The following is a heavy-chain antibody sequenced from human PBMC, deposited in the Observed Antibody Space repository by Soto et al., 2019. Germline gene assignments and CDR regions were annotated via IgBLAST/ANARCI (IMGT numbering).Heavy chain of an antibody. J-gene: IGHJ4*01. CDR3: AAGEPLNY. Sequence: QMQLVESGGGVVQPGRSLRLSCAASGFTFSNYGMHWVRQAPGKGLEWVAIIWYDGINTYYADSVKGRFTISRDNSKNTVYLQMNSLRAEDTALYFCAAGEPLNYRGHGTLVTVSS. CDR2: IWYDGINT. D-gene: IGHD3-10*01. V-gene: IGHV3-33*01. CDR1: GFTFSNYG.